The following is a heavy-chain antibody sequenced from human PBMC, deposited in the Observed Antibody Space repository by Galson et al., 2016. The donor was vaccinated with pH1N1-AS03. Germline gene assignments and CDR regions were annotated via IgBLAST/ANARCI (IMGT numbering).Heavy chain of an antibody. D-gene: IGHD3-3*01. Sequence: SVKVSCKASGHNFTNYAIHWVRQAPGQRLEWMGWINVGSGNTKYSQKFQGRVTMTRDTSASTAYMELSSLTSDDPSVYYCARGFLEAVIEYWGQGSLVTVSS. CDR3: ARGFLEAVIEY. CDR1: GHNFTNYA. CDR2: INVGSGNT. V-gene: IGHV1-3*01. J-gene: IGHJ4*02.